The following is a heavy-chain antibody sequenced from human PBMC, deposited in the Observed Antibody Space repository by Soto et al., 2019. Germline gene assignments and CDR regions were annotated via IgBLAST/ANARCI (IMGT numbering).Heavy chain of an antibody. CDR1: GDSISSPKW. CDR3: AYSPGWYRHDL. D-gene: IGHD6-19*01. J-gene: IGHJ3*01. CDR2: MLHSGTT. V-gene: IGHV4-4*02. Sequence: QVQLQESGPGLVKPSGTLSLTCAVSGDSISSPKWWTWVRQPPGKGLEWIGDMLHSGTTNYDPSLKSGVTISVDKSKNQFSLNLYSVTAADTAVYYCAYSPGWYRHDLWGPGTLVIVSS.